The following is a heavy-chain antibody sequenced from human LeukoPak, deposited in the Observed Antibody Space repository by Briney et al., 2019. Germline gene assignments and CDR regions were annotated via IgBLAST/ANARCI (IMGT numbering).Heavy chain of an antibody. CDR3: ARPSPRYQYGMDV. J-gene: IGHJ6*02. Sequence: SETLSLTCTVSGGSISSGGHYWSWIRQHPGKRLEWIGYTYYSGSTFYNPSLKSRLTISVDTSKNQFSLKLSSATAADTAVYYCARPSPRYQYGMDVWGQGTTVTVSS. CDR1: GGSISSGGHY. V-gene: IGHV4-31*03. D-gene: IGHD2-2*01. CDR2: TYYSGST.